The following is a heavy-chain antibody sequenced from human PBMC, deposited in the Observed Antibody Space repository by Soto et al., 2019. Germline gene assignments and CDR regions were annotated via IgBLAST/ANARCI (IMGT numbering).Heavy chain of an antibody. CDR2: IGDSGAST. CDR1: GFSFSSFA. Sequence: EVLLLESGGGLVQPGGSLRLSCEASGFSFSSFAMNWVRQAPGKGLEWVSAIGDSGASTYYADSVKGRFTISRDNSRNTQYLQLTSLRAEDTAVYYCATGVELDVWGNGTTVTVSS. CDR3: ATGVELDV. D-gene: IGHD1-26*01. J-gene: IGHJ6*04. V-gene: IGHV3-23*01.